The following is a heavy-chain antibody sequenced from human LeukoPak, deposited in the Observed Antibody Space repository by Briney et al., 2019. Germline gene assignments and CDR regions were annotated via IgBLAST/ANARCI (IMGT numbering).Heavy chain of an antibody. CDR2: VSGGGGST. D-gene: IGHD2-2*01. CDR1: GFTFSAYA. Sequence: PGGSLRLSCAASGFTFSAYAMNWVRQAPGKGLEWVSAVSGGGGSTYYADSVKGRFTISRDNSKNTLYLQMNSLRAEDTAVYYCAKGKGYCSTPSCYYYYGRAVGGKGPTAPV. J-gene: IGHJ6*04. V-gene: IGHV3-23*01. CDR3: AKGKGYCSTPSCYYYYGRAV.